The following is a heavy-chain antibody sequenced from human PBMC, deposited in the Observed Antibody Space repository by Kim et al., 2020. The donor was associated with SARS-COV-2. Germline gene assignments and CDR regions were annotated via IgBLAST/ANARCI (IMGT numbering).Heavy chain of an antibody. CDR3: ATTDMPPFDY. V-gene: IGHV7-4-1*02. CDR1: GYTFTSYA. Sequence: ASVKVSCKASGYTFTSYAMILVRQAPGQGLEWMGWINTNTGNPTYAQGFTGRFVFSLDTSVSTAYLQISSLKAEDTAVYYCATTDMPPFDYWGQGTLVTVSS. CDR2: INTNTGNP. D-gene: IGHD2-2*01. J-gene: IGHJ4*02.